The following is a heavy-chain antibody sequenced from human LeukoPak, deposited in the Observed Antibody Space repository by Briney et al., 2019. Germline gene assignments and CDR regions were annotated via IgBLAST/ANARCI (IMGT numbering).Heavy chain of an antibody. CDR1: GGSISNSNYY. CDR3: ARGTYYGSGSYSDYYYYYMDV. J-gene: IGHJ6*03. V-gene: IGHV4-39*07. Sequence: SETLSLTCTVSGGSISNSNYYWGWFRQPPGKGLEWIGSIYYSGITYYNPSLKSRVTISVDTSKNQFSLKLSSVTAADTAVYYCARGTYYGSGSYSDYYYYYMDVWGKGTTVTISS. CDR2: IYYSGIT. D-gene: IGHD3-10*01.